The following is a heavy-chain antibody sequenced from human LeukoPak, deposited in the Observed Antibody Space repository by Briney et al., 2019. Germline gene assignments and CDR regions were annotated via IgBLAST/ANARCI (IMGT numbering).Heavy chain of an antibody. Sequence: GASVKVSCKASGYTFTSYYMHWVRQAPGQGLEWMGRINPNSGGTNYAQKFQGRVTMTRDTSISTAYMELSRLRSDDTAVYYCARVVSSVAADDWYFDLWGRGTLVTVSS. CDR2: INPNSGGT. V-gene: IGHV1-2*06. D-gene: IGHD6-25*01. CDR1: GYTFTSYY. CDR3: ARVVSSVAADDWYFDL. J-gene: IGHJ2*01.